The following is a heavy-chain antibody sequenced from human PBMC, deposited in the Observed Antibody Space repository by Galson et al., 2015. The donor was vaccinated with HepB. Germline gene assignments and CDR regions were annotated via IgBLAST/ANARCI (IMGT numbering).Heavy chain of an antibody. CDR2: IIPIFGTA. CDR1: GGTFSSYA. V-gene: IGHV1-69*06. Sequence: SVKVSCKASGGTFSSYAISWVRQAPGQGLEWMGGIIPIFGTANYAQKFQGRVTITADKSTSTAYMELSSLRSEDTAVYYCARGGYCSGGSCYPWYFDYWGQGTLVTVSS. CDR3: ARGGYCSGGSCYPWYFDY. D-gene: IGHD2-15*01. J-gene: IGHJ4*02.